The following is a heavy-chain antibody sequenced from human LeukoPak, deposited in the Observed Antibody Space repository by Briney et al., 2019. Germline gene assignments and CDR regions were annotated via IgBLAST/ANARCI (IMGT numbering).Heavy chain of an antibody. Sequence: SETPSLTCTVSGDSVSSGDYYWSWIRQPPGEGLEWIGYIYYSGSTYYNPSLKSRVTISLDTSKNQVSLKVYSVTAADTAVYFCARGKYNWFGSWGQGSLVTVSS. V-gene: IGHV4-30-4*01. CDR3: ARGKYNWFGS. J-gene: IGHJ5*01. CDR2: IYYSGST. CDR1: GDSVSSGDYY.